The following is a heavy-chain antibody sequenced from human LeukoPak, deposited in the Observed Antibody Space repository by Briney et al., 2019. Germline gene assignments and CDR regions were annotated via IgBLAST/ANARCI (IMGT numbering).Heavy chain of an antibody. CDR1: GYRFTSYW. J-gene: IGHJ4*02. CDR3: ARRVDTAMDSFDY. D-gene: IGHD5-18*01. V-gene: IGHV5-51*01. CDR2: IYPGDSDT. Sequence: GESLKISCKGSGYRFTSYWIGWVRQMPGKGLEWMGIIYPGDSDTRYSPSFQGQVTISADKSISTAYLQWSSLKASDTAMYYCARRVDTAMDSFDYWGQGTLVTVSS.